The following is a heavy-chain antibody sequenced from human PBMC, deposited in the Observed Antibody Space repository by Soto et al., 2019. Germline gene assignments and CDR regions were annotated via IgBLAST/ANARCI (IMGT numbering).Heavy chain of an antibody. Sequence: LSLTCTVSGGSISSSSYYWGWIRQPPGKGLEWIGSIYYSGSTYYNPSLKSRVTISVDTSKNQFSLKLSSVTAADTAVYYCARRPSIAAAGIPAYYYYYGMDVWGQGTTVTVSS. J-gene: IGHJ6*02. CDR3: ARRPSIAAAGIPAYYYYYGMDV. D-gene: IGHD6-13*01. CDR2: IYYSGST. CDR1: GGSISSSSYY. V-gene: IGHV4-39*01.